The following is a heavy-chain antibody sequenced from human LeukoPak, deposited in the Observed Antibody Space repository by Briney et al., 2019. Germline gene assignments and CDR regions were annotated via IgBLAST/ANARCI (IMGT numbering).Heavy chain of an antibody. CDR3: ATKDTSSYYYGAFDI. Sequence: SETLSLTCAVYGGSFSGYYWSWIRQPPGKGLEWIGEINHSGSTNYNPSPKSRVSISVDTSKNKFSLKLNSVTAADTAVYYCATKDTSSYYYGAFDIWGQGTMVTVSS. CDR1: GGSFSGYY. J-gene: IGHJ3*02. D-gene: IGHD3-22*01. V-gene: IGHV4-34*01. CDR2: INHSGST.